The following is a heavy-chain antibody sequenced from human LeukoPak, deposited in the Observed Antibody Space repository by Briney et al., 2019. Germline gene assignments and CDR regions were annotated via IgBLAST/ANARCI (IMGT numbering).Heavy chain of an antibody. CDR3: AKRAATGTWYYGMDV. Sequence: GGSLRLSCAASGFTFSNYWMHWVRHAPGKGLVWVSRISSDESITSYADPVKGQFTISRDNSKNTLYLQMNSLRAEDTAVYYCAKRAATGTWYYGMDVWGQGTTVTVSS. CDR1: GFTFSNYW. D-gene: IGHD6-13*01. J-gene: IGHJ6*02. V-gene: IGHV3-74*01. CDR2: ISSDESIT.